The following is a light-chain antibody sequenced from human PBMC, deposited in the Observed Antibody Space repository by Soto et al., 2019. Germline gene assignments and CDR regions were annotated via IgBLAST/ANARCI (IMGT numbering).Light chain of an antibody. J-gene: IGLJ1*01. CDR2: DVS. CDR3: CSFAGNYIYV. V-gene: IGLV2-11*01. Sequence: QSVLTQPRSVSGSPGQSVTISCTGTSSDVGGYNYVSWYLQHPGKAPKVMIYDVSKRPSGVPDRFSGSKSGNTASLTSSGLQSEDEADYYCCSFAGNYIYVFGTGTKLTVL. CDR1: SSDVGGYNY.